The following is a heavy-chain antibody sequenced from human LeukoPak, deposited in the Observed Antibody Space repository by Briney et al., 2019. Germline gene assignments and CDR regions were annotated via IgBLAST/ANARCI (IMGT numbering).Heavy chain of an antibody. J-gene: IGHJ4*02. V-gene: IGHV4-34*01. CDR3: ARGPRPYLTGFDY. D-gene: IGHD3-10*01. CDR1: GFTFSSYA. Sequence: GSLRLSCAASGFTFSSYAMSWIRQPPGKGLEWIGEINHSGSTNYNPSLKSRVTISVDTSKNQFSLKLSSVTAADTAVYYCARGPRPYLTGFDYWGQGTLVTVSS. CDR2: INHSGST.